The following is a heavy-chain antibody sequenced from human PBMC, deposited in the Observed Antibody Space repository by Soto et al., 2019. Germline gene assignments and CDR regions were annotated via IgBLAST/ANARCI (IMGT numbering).Heavy chain of an antibody. D-gene: IGHD3-16*02. CDR2: IIPIFGTA. CDR3: ASGYVWGSYRYRFRVFGIDAFDI. Sequence: ASVKVSCKASGGTFSSYAISRVRQAPGQGLEWMGGIIPIFGTANYAQKFQGRVTITADESTSTAYMELSSLRSEDTAVYYCASGYVWGSYRYRFRVFGIDAFDIWGQGTMVTVSS. CDR1: GGTFSSYA. V-gene: IGHV1-69*13. J-gene: IGHJ3*02.